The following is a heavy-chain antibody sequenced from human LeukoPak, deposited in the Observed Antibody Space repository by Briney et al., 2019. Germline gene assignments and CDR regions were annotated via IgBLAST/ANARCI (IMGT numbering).Heavy chain of an antibody. Sequence: GASVKVSCKASGYTFTGYYMHWVRQAPGQGLEWMGWINPNSGGTNYAQKFQGRVTMTRDTSISTAYMELSRLRSDDTAVYYCARDCVYYDSSGCIDYWGQGTLVTVSS. CDR2: INPNSGGT. D-gene: IGHD3-22*01. J-gene: IGHJ4*02. CDR3: ARDCVYYDSSGCIDY. CDR1: GYTFTGYY. V-gene: IGHV1-2*02.